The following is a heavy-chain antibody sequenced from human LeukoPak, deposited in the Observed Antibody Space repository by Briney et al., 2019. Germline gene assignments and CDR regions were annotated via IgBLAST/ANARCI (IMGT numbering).Heavy chain of an antibody. CDR3: AKETGSGYSGYDTNFDY. D-gene: IGHD5-12*01. Sequence: GSLRLSCAASGFTFSSYAMSWVRQAPGKGLEWVSAISGSGGSTYYADSVKGRFTISRDNSKNTLYLQMNSLRAEDTAVYYCAKETGSGYSGYDTNFDYWGQGTLVTVSS. CDR2: ISGSGGST. CDR1: GFTFSSYA. V-gene: IGHV3-23*01. J-gene: IGHJ4*02.